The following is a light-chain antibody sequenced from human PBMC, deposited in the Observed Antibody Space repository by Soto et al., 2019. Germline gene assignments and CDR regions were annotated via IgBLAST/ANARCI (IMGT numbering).Light chain of an antibody. CDR3: SSYTSSTSYV. Sequence: QSALTQPASVSGSPGQSITISCTGTNSDVGGYNYVSWYQQHPGKAPKLMIYEVSNRPSGVSNRFSGSKSGNTASLTISGLQAEDEADDYCSSYTSSTSYVFGTGTKLTVL. CDR1: NSDVGGYNY. CDR2: EVS. V-gene: IGLV2-14*01. J-gene: IGLJ1*01.